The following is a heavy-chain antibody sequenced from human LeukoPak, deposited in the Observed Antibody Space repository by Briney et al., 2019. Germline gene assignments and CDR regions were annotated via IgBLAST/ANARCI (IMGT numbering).Heavy chain of an antibody. CDR2: IYSGGDT. V-gene: IGHV3-53*01. CDR3: ARDRGYAMDV. CDR1: GFTVSTNY. J-gene: IGHJ6*02. Sequence: GGSLRLSCAASGFTVSTNYMTWVRQAPGKGLECVSLIYSGGDTWYGDSVKGRFTVSRDNSKDTLYLQMNSLRAEDTAVYYCARDRGYAMDVWGQGTTVTVSS.